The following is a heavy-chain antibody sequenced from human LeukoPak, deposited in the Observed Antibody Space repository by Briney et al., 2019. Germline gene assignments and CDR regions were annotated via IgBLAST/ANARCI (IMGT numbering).Heavy chain of an antibody. D-gene: IGHD2-2*01. CDR1: GGSISSYY. CDR2: IYYSGST. J-gene: IGHJ6*02. V-gene: IGHV4-59*01. CDR3: ARDRGYCSSTSCSNYGMDV. Sequence: SETLSLTCTVSGGSISSYYWSWIRQPPGKGLEWIGYIYYSGSTNYNPSLKSQVTISVDTSKNQFSLKLSSVTAADTAVYYCARDRGYCSSTSCSNYGMDVWGQGTTVTVSS.